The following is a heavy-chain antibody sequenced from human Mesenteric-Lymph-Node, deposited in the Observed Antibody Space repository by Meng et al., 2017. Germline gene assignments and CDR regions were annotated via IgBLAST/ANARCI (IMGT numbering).Heavy chain of an antibody. D-gene: IGHD3-9*01. CDR3: AGGDYDMGY. Sequence: GALVESGGGVVQPGRSLRLCCAASGFTFSSYGMHWVRQAPGKGLEWVAVIWYDGSNKYYADSVKGRFTISRDNSKNTLYLQMNSLRAEDTAVYYCAGGDYDMGYWGQGTLVTVSS. CDR2: IWYDGSNK. V-gene: IGHV3-33*01. CDR1: GFTFSSYG. J-gene: IGHJ4*02.